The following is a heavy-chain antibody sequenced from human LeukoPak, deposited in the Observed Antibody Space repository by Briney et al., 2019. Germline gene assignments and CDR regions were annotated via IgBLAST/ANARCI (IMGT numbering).Heavy chain of an antibody. J-gene: IGHJ5*02. CDR2: INHSGST. D-gene: IGHD6-19*01. CDR3: ARLGVAGTSWFDP. Sequence: PSETLSLTCAVYGGSFSGYYWSWIRQSPGKGLEWIGEINHSGSTNYNPSLKSRVTISVDTSKNQFSLKLSSVTAADTAVYYCARLGVAGTSWFDPWGQGTLVTVSS. V-gene: IGHV4-34*01. CDR1: GGSFSGYY.